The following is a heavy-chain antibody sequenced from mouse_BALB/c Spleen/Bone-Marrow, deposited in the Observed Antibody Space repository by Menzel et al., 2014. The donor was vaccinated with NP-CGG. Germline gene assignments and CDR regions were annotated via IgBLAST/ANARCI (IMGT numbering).Heavy chain of an antibody. J-gene: IGHJ1*01. Sequence: VQLQQSGAELVKPGASVKLSCKASGYTFSSYYMYWVKQRPGQGLKWIGEINPSNGGTKFNEKFKSKATLTVDKSSSTAYMQLSSLTSEDSAVYYCTRSNYGCWYFDVWGAGTTVTVSS. V-gene: IGHV1S81*02. CDR1: GYTFSSYY. CDR3: TRSNYGCWYFDV. CDR2: INPSNGGT. D-gene: IGHD1-1*01.